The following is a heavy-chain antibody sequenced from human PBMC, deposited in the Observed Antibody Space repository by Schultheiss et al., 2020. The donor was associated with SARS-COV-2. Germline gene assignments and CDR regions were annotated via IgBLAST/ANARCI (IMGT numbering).Heavy chain of an antibody. V-gene: IGHV4-59*01. CDR3: ARGSYGDYDPYYYYGMDV. CDR1: GGSFSGYY. CDR2: IYYSGST. J-gene: IGHJ6*02. Sequence: SETLSLTCAVYGGSFSGYYWSWIRQPPGKGLEWIGYIYYSGSTNYNPSLKSRVTMSVDTSKNQFSLKLSSVTAADTAVYYCARGSYGDYDPYYYYGMDVWGQGTTVTVSS. D-gene: IGHD4-17*01.